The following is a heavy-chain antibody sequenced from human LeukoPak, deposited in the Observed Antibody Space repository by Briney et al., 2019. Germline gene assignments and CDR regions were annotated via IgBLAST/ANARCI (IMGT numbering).Heavy chain of an antibody. D-gene: IGHD2-15*01. J-gene: IGHJ4*02. CDR3: AREIPRPCSGGSCSADPHFDY. V-gene: IGHV4-59*01. CDR2: IYYSGST. CDR1: GGSISSYY. Sequence: SEPLSLTCTVSGGSISSYYWSWIRQPPGKGLEWIGYIYYSGSTNYNPSLKSRVTISVDTSKNQFSLKLSSVTAADTAVYYCAREIPRPCSGGSCSADPHFDYWGQGTLVTVSS.